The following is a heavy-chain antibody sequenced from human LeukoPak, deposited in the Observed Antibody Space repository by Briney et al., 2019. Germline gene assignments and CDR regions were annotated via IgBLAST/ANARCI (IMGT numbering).Heavy chain of an antibody. CDR1: GFTFSSYW. CDR3: ARGVGGSRTPKRGYYMDV. D-gene: IGHD3-10*01. CDR2: IKQDGSEK. J-gene: IGHJ6*03. V-gene: IGHV3-7*01. Sequence: GGSLRLSCAASGFTFSSYWMSWVRQAPGKGLEWVANIKQDGSEKYYVDSVKGRFTISRDNAKNSLYLQVNSLRAEDTAVYYCARGVGGSRTPKRGYYMDVWGKGTTVTVSS.